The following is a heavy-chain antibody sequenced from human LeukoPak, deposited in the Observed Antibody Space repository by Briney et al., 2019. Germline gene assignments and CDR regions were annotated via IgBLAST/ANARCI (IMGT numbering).Heavy chain of an antibody. CDR2: ISAYNGNT. CDR3: ARNPPYYYGSGSYYGGFDY. Sequence: GASVKVSCKASGYTFTSYGISWVRQAPGQGLEWMGWISAYNGNTNYAQKLQGRVTMTTDTSTSTAYMELRSLRSDDTAVYCCARNPPYYYGSGSYYGGFDYWGQGTLVTVSS. V-gene: IGHV1-18*04. J-gene: IGHJ4*02. CDR1: GYTFTSYG. D-gene: IGHD3-10*01.